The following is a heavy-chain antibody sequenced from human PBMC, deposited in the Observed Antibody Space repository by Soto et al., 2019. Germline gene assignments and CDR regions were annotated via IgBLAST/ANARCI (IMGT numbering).Heavy chain of an antibody. CDR3: THTTSGHADFDY. CDR2: IYWDDDK. V-gene: IGHV2-5*02. Sequence: QNTLKQSGPTLVKPTQTLTLTCTLSGFSLTSTRVGVGCIRQPPGKALEWLALIYWDDDKRYNPSLKSRLTITKDTSTNQVVLTMTNMDPVDTATYYCTHTTSGHADFDYWGQGTLVTVSS. J-gene: IGHJ4*02. CDR1: GFSLTSTRVG. D-gene: IGHD2-15*01.